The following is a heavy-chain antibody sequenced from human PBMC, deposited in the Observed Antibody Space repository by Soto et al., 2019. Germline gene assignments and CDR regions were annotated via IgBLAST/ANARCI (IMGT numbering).Heavy chain of an antibody. CDR3: ARDHDIFDSPPRSQYYSYGMDV. V-gene: IGHV4-61*03. CDR2: IYHTGTT. J-gene: IGHJ6*02. CDR1: GGSVSSSSYY. D-gene: IGHD3-9*01. Sequence: QLQQSCPGLVKPSETLSPTCTVSGGSVSSSSYYWNWIRQPTGKGLERFGYIYHTGTTKYSPSLESQGTISVDTSNNHFALKLSSVTTADTAVYYCARDHDIFDSPPRSQYYSYGMDVWGQGTTVTVSS.